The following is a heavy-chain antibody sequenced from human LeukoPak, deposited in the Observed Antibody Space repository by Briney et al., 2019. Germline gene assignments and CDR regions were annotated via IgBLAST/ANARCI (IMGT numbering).Heavy chain of an antibody. CDR1: GFTVSGNY. D-gene: IGHD2-2*01. CDR3: AREYRIVPAALDAFDI. Sequence: GGSLRLSCAASGFTVSGNYMSWVRQAPGKGLEWVSVIYSGGSTYYADSVKGRFTISRDNSKNTLYLQMNSLRAEDTAVYYCAREYRIVPAALDAFDIWGQGQWSPSLQ. V-gene: IGHV3-53*01. J-gene: IGHJ3*02. CDR2: IYSGGST.